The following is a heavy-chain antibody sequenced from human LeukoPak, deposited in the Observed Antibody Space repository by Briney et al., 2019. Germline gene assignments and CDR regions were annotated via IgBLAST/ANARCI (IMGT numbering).Heavy chain of an antibody. Sequence: GGSLRLSCTASGFTFSSYWMSWVRQAPGKGLEWVANIRQDGSEKYYVDSVKGRFTISRDNAKNSLYLQMNSLRAEDTAVYYCARDRYPNAFDIWGQGTMVTVSS. J-gene: IGHJ3*02. D-gene: IGHD1-1*01. CDR2: IRQDGSEK. V-gene: IGHV3-7*01. CDR3: ARDRYPNAFDI. CDR1: GFTFSSYW.